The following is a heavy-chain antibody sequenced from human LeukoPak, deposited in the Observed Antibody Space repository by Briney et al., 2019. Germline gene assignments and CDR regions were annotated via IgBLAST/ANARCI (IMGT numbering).Heavy chain of an antibody. CDR2: IKQDGSET. V-gene: IGHV3-7*01. CDR1: GFTFSSYW. Sequence: GGSLTLSCAASGFTFSSYWMSWVRQAPGKGLEWVANIKQDGSETYYLDSVKGRYTISRDNAKDSLFLQLNSLRAEDTAVYYCARDGWNTYDKDYWGQGTLVTVSS. CDR3: ARDGWNTYDKDY. J-gene: IGHJ4*02. D-gene: IGHD3-22*01.